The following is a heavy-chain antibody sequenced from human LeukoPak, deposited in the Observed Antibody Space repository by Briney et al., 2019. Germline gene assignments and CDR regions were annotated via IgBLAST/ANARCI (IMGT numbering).Heavy chain of an antibody. J-gene: IGHJ5*02. D-gene: IGHD4-17*01. V-gene: IGHV4-34*01. CDR3: ARWPTYARINWFDP. Sequence: GSLRLSCAASGFTFSSYSMNWVRQPPGKGLEWIGEINHSGSTNYNPSLKSRVTISVDTSKNQFSLKLSSVTAADTAVYYCARWPTYARINWFDPWGQGTLVTVSS. CDR2: INHSGST. CDR1: GFTFSSYS.